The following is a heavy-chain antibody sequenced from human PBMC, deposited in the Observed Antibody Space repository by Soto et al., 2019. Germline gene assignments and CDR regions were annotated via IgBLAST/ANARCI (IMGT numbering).Heavy chain of an antibody. CDR2: IYDSAST. J-gene: IGHJ4*02. CDR3: ARHTPAISISDH. V-gene: IGHV4-39*01. Sequence: QLQLPESGPGLVKPSETLSLTCTVSGGSISSSSYYWGWIRQPPGKGLEWIGSIYDSASTSYTPPLKSRFTMSVDTSKNQFSLKLSSVTAADTAVYYWARHTPAISISDHWGQGTLVTVSS. CDR1: GGSISSSSYY. D-gene: IGHD2-15*01.